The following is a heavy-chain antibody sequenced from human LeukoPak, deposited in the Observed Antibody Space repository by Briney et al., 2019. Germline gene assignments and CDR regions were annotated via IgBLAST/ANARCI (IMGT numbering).Heavy chain of an antibody. Sequence: SGPTLVNPTQTLTLTCTFSGFSLSTSGVGVGWIRQPPGKALEWLALIYWNDDKRYSPSLESRLNITKDTSKNQVVLTMSNMDPVDTATYYCAQRSGSGSFLPYWGQGTLVTVSS. D-gene: IGHD3-10*01. V-gene: IGHV2-5*01. CDR3: AQRSGSGSFLPY. J-gene: IGHJ4*02. CDR1: GFSLSTSGVG. CDR2: IYWNDDK.